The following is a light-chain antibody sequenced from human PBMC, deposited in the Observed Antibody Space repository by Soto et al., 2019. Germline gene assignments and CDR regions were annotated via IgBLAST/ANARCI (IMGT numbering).Light chain of an antibody. CDR2: EVS. V-gene: IGLV2-8*01. CDR3: SSYAGNYNLV. Sequence: QSALTQPPCASGSPGQSVTISCTGTSSDVGRYNYVSWYQQHPGKAPKLMIYEVSKRPSGVPDRFSGSKSGNTASLTVSGLQAEDEADYYCSSYAGNYNLVFGGGTKLTVL. CDR1: SSDVGRYNY. J-gene: IGLJ2*01.